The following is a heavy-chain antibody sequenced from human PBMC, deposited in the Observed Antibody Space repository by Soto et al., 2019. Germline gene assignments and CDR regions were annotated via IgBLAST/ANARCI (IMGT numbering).Heavy chain of an antibody. J-gene: IGHJ4*02. Sequence: GGSLRLSCAASGFSFAGYALTWVRLAPGKGLEWVASISGGGGSTYYADSVKGRFSISRDNSNRMGYLQMGSLTAGDTAVYYCAKTETFNGYYNAFDYWGQGTRVTVSS. D-gene: IGHD3-9*01. CDR1: GFSFAGYA. CDR2: ISGGGGST. V-gene: IGHV3-23*01. CDR3: AKTETFNGYYNAFDY.